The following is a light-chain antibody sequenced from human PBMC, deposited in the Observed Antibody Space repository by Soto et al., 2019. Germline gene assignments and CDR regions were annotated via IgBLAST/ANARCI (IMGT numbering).Light chain of an antibody. J-gene: IGKJ5*01. Sequence: EIVMTQSPATLSVSPGERATLSCRASQSVNSKLAWYQQKLGQAPRLLIYGASTRATDIPARSSASGSGTEFTLTISSLQSEDFAFYYCQQYNNWPPITFGQGTRLEIK. CDR2: GAS. CDR3: QQYNNWPPIT. V-gene: IGKV3-15*01. CDR1: QSVNSK.